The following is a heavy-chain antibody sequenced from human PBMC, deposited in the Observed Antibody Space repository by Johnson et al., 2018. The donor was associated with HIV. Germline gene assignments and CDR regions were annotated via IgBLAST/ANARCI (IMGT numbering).Heavy chain of an antibody. Sequence: EVHLVESGGGLVQPGRSLRLSCTASGFTFGDYAMSWFRQAPGKGLEWVGFIRSKAYGGTTEYAASMKGRFTISRDGSKSIAYLQINSLKTEDTAVYYCTRGPYDFWSGYPPPRGADAFDIWGQGTMVTVSS. CDR2: IRSKAYGGTT. V-gene: IGHV3-49*01. CDR3: TRGPYDFWSGYPPPRGADAFDI. CDR1: GFTFGDYA. J-gene: IGHJ3*02. D-gene: IGHD3-3*01.